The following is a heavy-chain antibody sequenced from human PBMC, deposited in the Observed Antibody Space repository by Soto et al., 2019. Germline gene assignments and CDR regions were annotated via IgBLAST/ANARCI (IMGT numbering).Heavy chain of an antibody. J-gene: IGHJ6*02. CDR1: GGSISSGGYY. D-gene: IGHD2-15*01. CDR2: IYYSGST. CDR3: ATRGYCSGGSCYPRYYYYYGMDV. V-gene: IGHV4-31*03. Sequence: SETLSLTCTVSGGSISSGGYYWSWIRQHPGKGLERIGYIYYSGSTYYNPSLKSRVTISVDTSKNQFSLKLSSVTAADTAVYYCATRGYCSGGSCYPRYYYYYGMDVWGQGTTVTVSS.